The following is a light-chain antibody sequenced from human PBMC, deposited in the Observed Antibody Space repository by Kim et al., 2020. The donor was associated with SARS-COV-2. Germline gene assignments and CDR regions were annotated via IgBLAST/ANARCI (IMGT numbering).Light chain of an antibody. CDR1: QSVLYSSNNNNY. V-gene: IGKV4-1*01. J-gene: IGKJ5*01. CDR3: QQYYSIPIT. Sequence: TTISCKSSQSVLYSSNNNNYLAWYQLKPGQPPKLLIYWASTRESGVPDRFSGSGSGTDFTLTISSLQAEDVAVYYCQQYYSIPITFGQGTRLEIK. CDR2: WAS.